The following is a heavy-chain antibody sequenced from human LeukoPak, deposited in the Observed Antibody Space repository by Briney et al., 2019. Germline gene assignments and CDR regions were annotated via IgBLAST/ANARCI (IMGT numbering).Heavy chain of an antibody. Sequence: ASVKVSCKASGYSFTRYFIHWVRQAPGQGLEWMGIIIASDGSTSYAQKFQGRVTMTRDTSTSTVYIELSSLRSEDTAVYYCARGKVVTMVRGVIITYFDYRGQGTLVTVSS. CDR3: ARGKVVTMVRGVIITYFDY. CDR2: IIASDGST. V-gene: IGHV1-46*01. J-gene: IGHJ4*02. CDR1: GYSFTRYF. D-gene: IGHD3-10*01.